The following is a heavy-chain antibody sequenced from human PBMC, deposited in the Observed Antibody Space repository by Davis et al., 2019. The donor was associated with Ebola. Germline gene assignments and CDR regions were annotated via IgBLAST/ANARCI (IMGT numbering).Heavy chain of an antibody. CDR3: ARRATVTTSAFDI. CDR2: IYYSGST. D-gene: IGHD4-17*01. J-gene: IGHJ3*02. CDR1: GGSISSSSYY. V-gene: IGHV4-39*01. Sequence: PSETLSLTCTVSGGSISSSSYYWGWIRQPPGKGLEWIGSIYYSGSTYYNPSLKSRVTISVDTSKNQFSLKLSSVTAADTAVYYCARRATVTTSAFDIWGQETMVTVSS.